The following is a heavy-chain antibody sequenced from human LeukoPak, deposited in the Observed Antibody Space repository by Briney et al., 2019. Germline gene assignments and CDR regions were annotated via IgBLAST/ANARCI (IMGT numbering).Heavy chain of an antibody. CDR3: ASLGPSGYSSSWYGPREGYYYGMDV. Sequence: GESLKISCKGSGYSFTSYWIGWVRQMPGKGLEWMGIIYPGDSDTRYSPSFQGQVTISADKSISTAYLQWSSLKASDTAMYYCASLGPSGYSSSWYGPREGYYYGMDVWGQGTTVTVSS. J-gene: IGHJ6*02. V-gene: IGHV5-51*01. CDR1: GYSFTSYW. D-gene: IGHD6-13*01. CDR2: IYPGDSDT.